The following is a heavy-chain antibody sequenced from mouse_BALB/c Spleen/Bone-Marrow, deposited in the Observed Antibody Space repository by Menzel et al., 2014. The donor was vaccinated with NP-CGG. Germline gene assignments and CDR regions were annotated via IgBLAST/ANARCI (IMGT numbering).Heavy chain of an antibody. Sequence: VKLMESGAELVRPGASVKLSCKASGYTFTSYWINWVKQRPGQGLEWIGNIYPPDSYTNYNQKFKDKATLTVDKSSSTAYMQLSSPTSEDSAVYYCTRSGGYYFDYWGQGTTLTVSS. CDR3: TRSGGYYFDY. V-gene: IGHV1-69*02. CDR2: IYPPDSYT. CDR1: GYTFTSYW. J-gene: IGHJ2*01.